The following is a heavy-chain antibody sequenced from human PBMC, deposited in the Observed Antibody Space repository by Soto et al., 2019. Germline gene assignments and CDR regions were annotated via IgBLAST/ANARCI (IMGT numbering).Heavy chain of an antibody. V-gene: IGHV1-69*12. CDR2: IIPIFGTA. Sequence: QVQLVQSGAAVKKPGSSVKVSFKASGGTFSSYAISWVRQAPGHGLEWMGGIIPIFGTANYAQKFQGRVTITADAATGTAYMALRSLRSEDTAVYYCASRYYYGSGSYNGMDVWGHGTTVTVSS. J-gene: IGHJ6*02. D-gene: IGHD3-10*01. CDR1: GGTFSSYA. CDR3: ASRYYYGSGSYNGMDV.